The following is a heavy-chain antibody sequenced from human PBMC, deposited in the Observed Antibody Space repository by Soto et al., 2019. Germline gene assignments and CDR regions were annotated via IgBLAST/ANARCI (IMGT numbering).Heavy chain of an antibody. V-gene: IGHV1-69*08. J-gene: IGHJ6*03. CDR3: AREGYCSSTSCYGRYYYYYMDV. D-gene: IGHD2-2*01. CDR1: GGTFSSYT. Sequence: QVQLVQSGAEVKKPGSSVKVSCKASGGTFSSYTISWVRQAPGQGLEWMGRIIPILGIANYAQKCQGRVTITADKSTSTAYMELSSLRSEDTAVYYCAREGYCSSTSCYGRYYYYYMDVWGKGTTVTVSS. CDR2: IIPILGIA.